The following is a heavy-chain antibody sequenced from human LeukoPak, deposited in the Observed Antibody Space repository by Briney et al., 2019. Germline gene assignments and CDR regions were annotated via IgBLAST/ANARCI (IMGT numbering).Heavy chain of an antibody. CDR2: ISISGDFI. Sequence: GGSLRLSCAASGFTFSSYNMKWVRQAPGRGLECVSSISISGDFIYYADSVEGRFTISRDNAKNSLYLQMNSMRAEDTAVYYCVKEGTVTLDYWGQGTLVTVSS. CDR3: VKEGTVTLDY. V-gene: IGHV3-21*01. CDR1: GFTFSSYN. D-gene: IGHD4-17*01. J-gene: IGHJ4*02.